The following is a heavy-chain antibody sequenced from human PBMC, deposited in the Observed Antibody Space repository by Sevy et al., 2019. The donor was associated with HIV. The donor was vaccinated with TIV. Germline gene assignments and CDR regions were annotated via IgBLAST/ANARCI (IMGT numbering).Heavy chain of an antibody. CDR2: ISYSGST. CDR1: GGSISSYY. Sequence: SETLSLTCTVSGGSISSYYWSWIRQPPGKGLEWIGYISYSGSTNDNPSLRSRVIISIDTSKNQFSLRLSSVSAADTAVYYCARGGGRTDWGMDVWGPGTTVTVSS. CDR3: ARGGGRTDWGMDV. D-gene: IGHD1-1*01. J-gene: IGHJ6*02. V-gene: IGHV4-59*01.